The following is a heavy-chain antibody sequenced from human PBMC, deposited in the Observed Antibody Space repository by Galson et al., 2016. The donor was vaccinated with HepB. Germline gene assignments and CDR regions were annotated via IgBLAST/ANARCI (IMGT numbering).Heavy chain of an antibody. CDR3: AKERGVSLTRVRVLVDPFDY. J-gene: IGHJ3*01. V-gene: IGHV3-23*01. Sequence: SLRLSCAASGFRFSTYAMSWVRQAPGKGLEWVGGIRGCGGGMDYADSLKGRFTISRDNSKNTLYLQMSSLRAEDTAVYYCAKERGVSLTRVRVLVDPFDYWGQGTVVTVSS. D-gene: IGHD3-10*01. CDR2: IRGCGGGM. CDR1: GFRFSTYA.